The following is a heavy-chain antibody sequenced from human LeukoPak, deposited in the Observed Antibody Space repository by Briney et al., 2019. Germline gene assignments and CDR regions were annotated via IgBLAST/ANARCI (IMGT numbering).Heavy chain of an antibody. CDR3: ARERYSYGHGAAGY. V-gene: IGHV3-23*01. D-gene: IGHD5-18*01. Sequence: GGSLRLSCAASGFTFSNSVISWVRQAPGKGLEWVSSISASGGSTYYADSVKGRFTISRDNSKNTLYLQMNSLRAEDTAVYYCARERYSYGHGAAGYWGQGTLVTVSS. CDR1: GFTFSNSV. CDR2: ISASGGST. J-gene: IGHJ4*02.